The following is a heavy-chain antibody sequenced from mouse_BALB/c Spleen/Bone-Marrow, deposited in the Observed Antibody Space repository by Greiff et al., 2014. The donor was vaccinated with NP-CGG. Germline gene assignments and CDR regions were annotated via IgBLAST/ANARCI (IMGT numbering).Heavy chain of an antibody. CDR2: INPDSSTI. CDR3: ARNGYDGWSAN. Sequence: VQLKESGGGLVQPGGSLKLSCAASGFDFRRYWMNWVRQAPGKGLEWIGEINPDSSTINYTPSLKDKFFISRDNAKNTLYLQMSKVRSEDTAVYYCARNGYDGWSANWGQGTLVTVSA. CDR1: GFDFRRYW. V-gene: IGHV4-1*02. J-gene: IGHJ3*01. D-gene: IGHD2-2*01.